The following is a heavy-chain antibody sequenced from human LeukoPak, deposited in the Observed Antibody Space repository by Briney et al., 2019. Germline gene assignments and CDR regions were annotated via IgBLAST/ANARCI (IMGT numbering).Heavy chain of an antibody. CDR1: GGSISSGGYY. J-gene: IGHJ4*02. CDR2: IYYSGST. D-gene: IGHD2-2*01. Sequence: PSETLSLTCTVSGGSISSGGYYWGWIRQHPGKGLEWIGYIYYSGSTYYNPSLKSRVAMSVDTSKNQFFLKLSSVTAADTAVYYCARVKGYCGSTSCSPWDYWGQGTLVTVSS. V-gene: IGHV4-31*03. CDR3: ARVKGYCGSTSCSPWDY.